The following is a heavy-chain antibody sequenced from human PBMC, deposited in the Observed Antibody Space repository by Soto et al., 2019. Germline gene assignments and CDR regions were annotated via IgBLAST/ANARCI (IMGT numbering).Heavy chain of an antibody. CDR1: GGSCTSYV. V-gene: IGHV5-51*01. D-gene: IGHD3-10*01. Sequence: GLPLRVSWKVSGGSCTSYVIGWVRQMPGKGLEWIGIIYPGDSDTRYSPSFQGQVTISADKSISTAYLQWSSLKASDTAMYYCAGGGVRGVITRTRDYYGMDVWGQGTTVTVSS. CDR3: AGGGVRGVITRTRDYYGMDV. CDR2: IYPGDSDT. J-gene: IGHJ6*02.